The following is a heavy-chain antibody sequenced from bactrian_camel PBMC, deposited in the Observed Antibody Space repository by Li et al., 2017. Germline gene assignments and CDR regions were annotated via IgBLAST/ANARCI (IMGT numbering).Heavy chain of an antibody. CDR1: GLTGSRTY. CDR2: IHRGGGT. Sequence: VQLVESGGGSVQAGGSLRLSCAASGLTGSRTYMAWFRQAPGKEREGVVHIHRGGGTLYADSVRGRFTISQDSAENTVSLQMNSLKPEDTAMYYCAASRKNLVFGIRERDYDYWGQGTQVTVS. V-gene: IGHV3S40*01. J-gene: IGHJ4*01. CDR3: AASRKNLVFGIRERDYDY. D-gene: IGHD1*01.